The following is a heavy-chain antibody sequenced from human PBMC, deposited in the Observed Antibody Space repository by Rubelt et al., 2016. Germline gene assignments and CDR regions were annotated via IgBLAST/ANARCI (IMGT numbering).Heavy chain of an antibody. D-gene: IGHD2-15*01. CDR3: ATEIKGYCSGGSCYYCDY. Sequence: EVQLVESGGVVVQPGGSLRLSCAASGFTFDDYTMHWVRQAPGKGLEWVSGKVGCPSAMGKGKHDRYLQMKRLGTEDTALYYCATEIKGYCSGGSCYYCDYWGQGTLVTVSS. CDR1: GFTFDDYT. J-gene: IGHJ4*02. V-gene: IGHV3-43*01.